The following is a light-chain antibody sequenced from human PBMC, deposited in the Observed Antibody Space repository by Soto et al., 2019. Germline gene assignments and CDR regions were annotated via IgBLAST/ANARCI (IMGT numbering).Light chain of an antibody. CDR3: QQYDKWPHT. CDR1: QDISNY. V-gene: IGKV1-33*01. Sequence: DIQMTQSPSSLSASVGDRVTITCQASQDISNYLNWYQQKPGKAPKILIYDASVLEAGVPSRFSGGGSGTHFTLTISSLQAEDFAVYYCQQYDKWPHTFGQGTKLEIK. CDR2: DAS. J-gene: IGKJ2*01.